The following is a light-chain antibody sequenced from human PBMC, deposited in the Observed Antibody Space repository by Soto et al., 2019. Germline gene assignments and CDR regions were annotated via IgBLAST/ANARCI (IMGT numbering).Light chain of an antibody. J-gene: IGKJ1*01. V-gene: IGKV1-39*01. CDR3: QQSYSTPST. Sequence: DIQMTQSPSSLSASVGDRVTITCRASQSISNYLNWYQQKPGKAPKLLIYAASSLDNGVSSSFRRSGSATHFTLTISTLQPEDFATYFCQQSYSTPSTFGQGTKVEIK. CDR2: AAS. CDR1: QSISNY.